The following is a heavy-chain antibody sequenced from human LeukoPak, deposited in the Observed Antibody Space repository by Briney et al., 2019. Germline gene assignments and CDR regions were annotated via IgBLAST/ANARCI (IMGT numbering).Heavy chain of an antibody. D-gene: IGHD1-1*01. J-gene: IGHJ5*02. V-gene: IGHV4-59*01. CDR2: IYYSGST. CDR3: ARASNNWFVWFDP. CDR1: GGSISTYY. Sequence: SETLSLTCTVSGGSISTYYWSWIRQPPGKGLEWIGYIYYSGSTNYNPSLKSRVTISIDTSKNQFSLNLTSVTAADTAVYYCARASNNWFVWFDPWGQGTLVTVSS.